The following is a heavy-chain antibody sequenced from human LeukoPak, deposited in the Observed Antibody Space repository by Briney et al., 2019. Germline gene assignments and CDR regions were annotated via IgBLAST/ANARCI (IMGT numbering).Heavy chain of an antibody. CDR1: GGSISRNNYY. CDR2: INHSGST. D-gene: IGHD3-22*01. J-gene: IGHJ4*02. V-gene: IGHV4-39*01. Sequence: SETLSLTCSVSGGSISRNNYYWGWIRQPPGKGLEWIGEINHSGSTNYNPSLKSRVTISSDTSMNQFSLKLSSVTAADTAVYYCATHIYDSGGYRIDYWGQGTLVTVSS. CDR3: ATHIYDSGGYRIDY.